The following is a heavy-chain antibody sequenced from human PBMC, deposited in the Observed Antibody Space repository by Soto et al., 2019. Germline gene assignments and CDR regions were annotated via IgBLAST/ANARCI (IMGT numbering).Heavy chain of an antibody. Sequence: QITLKESGPTLVKPTQTLTLTCTFSGFSLSTSGVGVGWIRQPPGKALEWLALIYWDDDKRYSPSLKSRLTITKDTSKNQVVLTMTNMDPVDTATYYCAQGSVKWFGELYTDAFDIWGQGTMVTVSS. J-gene: IGHJ3*02. D-gene: IGHD3-10*01. CDR1: GFSLSTSGVG. CDR2: IYWDDDK. V-gene: IGHV2-5*02. CDR3: AQGSVKWFGELYTDAFDI.